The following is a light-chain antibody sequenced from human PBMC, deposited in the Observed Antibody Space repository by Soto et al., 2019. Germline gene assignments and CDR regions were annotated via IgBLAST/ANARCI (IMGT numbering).Light chain of an antibody. Sequence: DIQMTQSPSSLSASVGDRVTITCRASHSISTYLNWYQQKPGKAPKLLIYAASSLQSGVPSRFSGSGSGTDFTLTISSLQPEDFATYYCHQTYSTLLTFGGGTRVEIK. CDR1: HSISTY. CDR2: AAS. J-gene: IGKJ4*01. V-gene: IGKV1-39*01. CDR3: HQTYSTLLT.